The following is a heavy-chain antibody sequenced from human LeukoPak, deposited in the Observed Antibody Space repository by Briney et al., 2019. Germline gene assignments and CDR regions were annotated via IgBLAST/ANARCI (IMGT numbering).Heavy chain of an antibody. CDR3: AREQYYASSGSFDY. V-gene: IGHV3-64*01. CDR1: GFTFSSYA. Sequence: GGSLRLSCAASGFTFSSYAMHWVRQAPGKGLEYVSAISSNGGSTYYANSVKGRFTISRDNSKNTLYLQMGSLRAEDMAVYYCAREQYYASSGSFDYWGQGTLVTVSS. D-gene: IGHD3-22*01. J-gene: IGHJ4*02. CDR2: ISSNGGST.